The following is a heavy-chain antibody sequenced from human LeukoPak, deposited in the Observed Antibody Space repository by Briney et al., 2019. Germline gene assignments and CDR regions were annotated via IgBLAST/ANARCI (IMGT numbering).Heavy chain of an antibody. CDR1: GGTFSSYA. CDR2: IIPIFGTA. J-gene: IGHJ5*02. Sequence: SVKVSCKASGGTFSSYAISWVRQAPGQGLEWMGGIIPIFGTANYAQKFQGRVTITADESTSTAYMELSSLRSEDTAVYYCARALHSSGYSYNWFDPWGQGTPVTVS. CDR3: ARALHSSGYSYNWFDP. V-gene: IGHV1-69*13. D-gene: IGHD3-22*01.